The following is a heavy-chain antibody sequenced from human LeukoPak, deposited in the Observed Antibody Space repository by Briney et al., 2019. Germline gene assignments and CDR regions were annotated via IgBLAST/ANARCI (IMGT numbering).Heavy chain of an antibody. CDR2: NYTSGST. Sequence: SETLSLTCTVSGGSISSYYWSWIRQPAGKGLEWIGRNYTSGSTNYNPSLKSRVTMSVDTSKNQFSLKLSSVTAADTAVYYCARDPGLVAARPGYYYYYMDVWGKGTTVTVSS. CDR1: GGSISSYY. CDR3: ARDPGLVAARPGYYYYYMDV. J-gene: IGHJ6*03. D-gene: IGHD6-6*01. V-gene: IGHV4-4*07.